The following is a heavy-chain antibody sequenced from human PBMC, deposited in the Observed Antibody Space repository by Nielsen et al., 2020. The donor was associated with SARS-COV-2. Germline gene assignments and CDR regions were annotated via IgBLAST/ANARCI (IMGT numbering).Heavy chain of an antibody. CDR1: GYTFTGYY. J-gene: IGHJ6*03. CDR3: AREANYYYYCMDV. V-gene: IGHV1-2*06. CDR2: INPNSGGT. Sequence: ASVKVSCKASGYTFTGYYMHWVRQAPGQGLEWMGRINPNSGGTNYAQKFQGRVTMTRDTSISTAYMELSRLRSDDTAVYYCAREANYYYYCMDVWGKGTTVTVSS.